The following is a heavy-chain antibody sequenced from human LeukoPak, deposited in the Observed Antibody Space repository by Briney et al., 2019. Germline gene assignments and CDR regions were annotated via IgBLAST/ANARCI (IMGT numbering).Heavy chain of an antibody. D-gene: IGHD4-11*01. CDR2: ISAYNGNT. V-gene: IGHV1-18*04. Sequence: GASVKVSCKASGYTFTGYYMHWVRQAPGQGLEWMGWISAYNGNTNYAQKLQGRVTMTTDTSTSTAYMELRSLRSDDTAVYYCARRVTTTESFDYWGQGTLVTVSS. J-gene: IGHJ4*02. CDR1: GYTFTGYY. CDR3: ARRVTTTESFDY.